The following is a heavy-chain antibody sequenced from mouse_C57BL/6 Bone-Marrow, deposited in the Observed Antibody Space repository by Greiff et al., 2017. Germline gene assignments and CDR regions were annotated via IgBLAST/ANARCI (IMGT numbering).Heavy chain of an antibody. V-gene: IGHV1-15*01. CDR2: IDPETGGT. D-gene: IGHD2-13*01. Sequence: VKLQESGAELVRPGASVTLSCKASGYTFTDYEMHWVKQTPVHGLEWIGAIDPETGGTAYNQKFKGKAILTADKSSSTAYMELRSLTSEDSAVYYCTSHGGDYGGYGYCDVWGTGTTVTVAA. J-gene: IGHJ1*03. CDR3: TSHGGDYGGYGYCDV. CDR1: GYTFTDYE.